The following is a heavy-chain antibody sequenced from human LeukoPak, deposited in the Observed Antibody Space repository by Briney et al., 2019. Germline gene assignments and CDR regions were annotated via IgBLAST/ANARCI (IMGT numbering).Heavy chain of an antibody. CDR3: ASQYYSGSGSLNPPFDY. J-gene: IGHJ4*02. CDR1: GFTVSSYS. V-gene: IGHV3-48*02. CDR2: ISSSSSTI. Sequence: GGSLRLSCAASGFTVSSYSMNWVRQAPGKGLEWVSYISSSSSTIYYADSVKGRFTISRDNAKNSLYLQMNSLRDEDTAVYYCASQYYSGSGSLNPPFDYWGQGTLVTVSS. D-gene: IGHD3-10*01.